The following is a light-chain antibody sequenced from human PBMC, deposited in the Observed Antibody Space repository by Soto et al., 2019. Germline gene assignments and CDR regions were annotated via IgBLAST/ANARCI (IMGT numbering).Light chain of an antibody. J-gene: IGLJ2*01. V-gene: IGLV1-51*01. Sequence: QSVLTQPPSVSAAPGQKVTISCSGSSSNIANNYVSWYQQLPGTAPKLLIYDNNKRPSGITDRFSGSKSGTSATLGITGLQTGDEADYYCGTWDSSLSSLVFGGGTKVTVL. CDR2: DNN. CDR1: SSNIANNY. CDR3: GTWDSSLSSLV.